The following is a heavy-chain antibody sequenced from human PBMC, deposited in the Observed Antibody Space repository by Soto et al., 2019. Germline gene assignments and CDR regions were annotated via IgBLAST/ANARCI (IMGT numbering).Heavy chain of an antibody. Sequence: GGSLRLSCAGSGFSFSSYSMNWVRQAPGKGLEWVSSISSSSTAIFYGDSVKGRFIISRDNAENSLYLQMNSLRAEDTAVYYCASLDTARIQIAGYWGQGVQVTVSS. D-gene: IGHD5-18*01. J-gene: IGHJ4*02. CDR1: GFSFSSYS. CDR3: ASLDTARIQIAGY. V-gene: IGHV3-21*01. CDR2: ISSSSTAI.